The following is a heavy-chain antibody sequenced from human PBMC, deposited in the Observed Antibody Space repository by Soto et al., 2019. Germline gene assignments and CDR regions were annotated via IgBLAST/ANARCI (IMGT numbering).Heavy chain of an antibody. D-gene: IGHD6-25*01. CDR3: ARDQVQRDAFDI. J-gene: IGHJ3*02. V-gene: IGHV1-69*13. CDR2: IIPIFGTS. CDR1: GGAFSSYA. Sequence: GXSAKVSCKASGGAFSSYAISWVRQAPGQGLEWMGGIIPIFGTSNYAQSFQGRVTITADESTSTAYMELSSLRSEDTAVYYCARDQVQRDAFDIWGQGTMVTVSS.